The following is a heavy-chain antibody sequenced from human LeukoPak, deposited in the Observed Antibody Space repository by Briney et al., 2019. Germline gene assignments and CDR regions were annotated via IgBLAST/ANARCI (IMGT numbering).Heavy chain of an antibody. CDR1: GFTFSSYW. Sequence: AGGSLRLSCAASGFTFSSYWMHWVRQAPGKGLVWVSRINTDGSSTSYADSVKGRFTISRDNAKNTLYLQMNSLRAEDTAVYYCARESLLIAAPFDYWGQGTLVTVSS. CDR3: ARESLLIAAPFDY. V-gene: IGHV3-74*01. D-gene: IGHD6-6*01. CDR2: INTDGSST. J-gene: IGHJ4*02.